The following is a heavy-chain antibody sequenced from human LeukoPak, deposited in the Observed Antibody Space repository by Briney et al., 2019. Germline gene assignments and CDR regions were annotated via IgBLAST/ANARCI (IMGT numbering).Heavy chain of an antibody. D-gene: IGHD6-6*01. Sequence: SETLSLTCAVYGGSFSGYYWSWIRQPPGKWLEWIGEINHSGSTNYNPSLKSRVTISVDTSKNQYSLKLSSVTAADTAVYYCASRIAARDYWGQGTLVTVSS. CDR3: ASRIAARDY. V-gene: IGHV4-34*01. CDR1: GGSFSGYY. CDR2: INHSGST. J-gene: IGHJ4*02.